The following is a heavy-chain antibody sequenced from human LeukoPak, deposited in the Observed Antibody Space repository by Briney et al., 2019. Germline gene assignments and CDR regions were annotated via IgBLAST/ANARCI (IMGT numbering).Heavy chain of an antibody. CDR2: ISGSGNTI. J-gene: IGHJ6*04. Sequence: GGSLRLSCAASKFTFSDYYMSWIRQAPGKGLEWVSYISGSGNTIYYADSVKGRFTISRDNAKNSLYLQMNSLRAEDTAVYYCAKHQMDRLDVWGKGTTVTISS. V-gene: IGHV3-11*01. D-gene: IGHD5-24*01. CDR1: KFTFSDYY. CDR3: AKHQMDRLDV.